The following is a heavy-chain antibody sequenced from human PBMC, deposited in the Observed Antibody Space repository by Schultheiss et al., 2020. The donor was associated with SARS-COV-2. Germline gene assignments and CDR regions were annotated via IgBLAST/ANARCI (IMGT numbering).Heavy chain of an antibody. V-gene: IGHV3-48*04. CDR2: ISSSSSTI. Sequence: GGSLRLSCAASGFTFSGSAMHWVRRPPGKGLEWVSYISSSSSTIYYADSVKGRLTISRDNAKNLLYLQMNSLRAEDTAVYYCEMGGSGLDVWGKGTTVTVSS. CDR3: EMGGSGLDV. D-gene: IGHD3-10*01. CDR1: GFTFSGSA. J-gene: IGHJ6*04.